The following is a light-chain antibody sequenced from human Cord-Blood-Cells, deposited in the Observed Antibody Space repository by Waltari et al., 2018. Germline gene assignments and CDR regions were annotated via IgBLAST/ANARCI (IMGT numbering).Light chain of an antibody. CDR1: QDISNY. J-gene: IGKJ3*01. V-gene: IGKV1-33*01. CDR2: DAS. Sequence: DLPITQSPFSLAAFVGNQVNIPCQASQDISNYLNWYQQKPGKAPKLLIYDASNLETGVPSRFSGSGSGTDFTFTISSLQPEDIATYYCQQYDNLPSFTFGPGTKVDIK. CDR3: QQYDNLPSFT.